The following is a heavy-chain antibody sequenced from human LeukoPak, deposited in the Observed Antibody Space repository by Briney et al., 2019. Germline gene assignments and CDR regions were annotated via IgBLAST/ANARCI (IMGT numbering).Heavy chain of an antibody. V-gene: IGHV3-21*01. D-gene: IGHD1-20*01. J-gene: IGHJ4*02. Sequence: GGSLRLSCAASLSTFSSSTMNWVRQAPGKGLEWVSSISRSSSYINYADPVKGRFTISRDNAKNSLYLHMNSLRAEDTAVYYCAREYNSPNRFDYWGQGTLVTVSS. CDR3: AREYNSPNRFDY. CDR1: LSTFSSST. CDR2: ISRSSSYI.